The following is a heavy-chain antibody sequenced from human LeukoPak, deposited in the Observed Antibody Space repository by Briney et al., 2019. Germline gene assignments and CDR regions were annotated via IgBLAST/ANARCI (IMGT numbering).Heavy chain of an antibody. D-gene: IGHD3-10*01. Sequence: GASVKVSCKASGGTFSSYAISWVRQAPGQGLEWMGGIIPIFGTANYAQKFQGRVTITADESTSTAYMELSSLRSEDTAVYYCAREQSAATRYYSLAYYFDYWGQGTLVTVSS. V-gene: IGHV1-69*13. CDR1: GGTFSSYA. CDR3: AREQSAATRYYSLAYYFDY. CDR2: IIPIFGTA. J-gene: IGHJ4*02.